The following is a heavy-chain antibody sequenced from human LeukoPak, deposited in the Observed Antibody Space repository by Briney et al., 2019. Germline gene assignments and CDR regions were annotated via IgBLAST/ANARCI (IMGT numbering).Heavy chain of an antibody. CDR3: ARDRAVAGLLDY. J-gene: IGHJ4*02. Sequence: SRDNSKNTLYLQMNSLRAEDTAVYYCARDRAVAGLLDYWGQGTLVTVSS. D-gene: IGHD6-19*01. V-gene: IGHV3-66*01.